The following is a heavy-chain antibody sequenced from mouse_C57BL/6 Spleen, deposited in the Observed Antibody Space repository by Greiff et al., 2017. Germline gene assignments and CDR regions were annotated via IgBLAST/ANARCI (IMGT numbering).Heavy chain of an antibody. J-gene: IGHJ2*01. CDR2: IYPGNSDT. Sequence: EVQLQQSGTVLARPGASVKMSCKTSGYTFTSYWMHWVKQRPGQGLEWIGDIYPGNSDTSYNQKFKGKAKLTAVTSASTPYMELSCLTNEDSAVYYCTRVDDGYLDYWGKGTTLTVSA. D-gene: IGHD2-3*01. V-gene: IGHV1-5*01. CDR1: GYTFTSYW. CDR3: TRVDDGYLDY.